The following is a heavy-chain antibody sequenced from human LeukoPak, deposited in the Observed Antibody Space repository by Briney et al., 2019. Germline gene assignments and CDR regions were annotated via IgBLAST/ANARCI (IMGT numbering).Heavy chain of an antibody. CDR1: GFSFRDYG. CDR3: ARGDGYNAAEYLQH. D-gene: IGHD5-24*01. Sequence: GGSLRLSCAASGFSFRDYGMHWVRQAPGKGLEWLAVIWYDGSNDRYADSVKGRFTIARDNSKNTLYVQMSSLRVEDTAVYYCARGDGYNAAEYLQHWGQGTLVTVS. CDR2: IWYDGSND. V-gene: IGHV3-33*01. J-gene: IGHJ1*01.